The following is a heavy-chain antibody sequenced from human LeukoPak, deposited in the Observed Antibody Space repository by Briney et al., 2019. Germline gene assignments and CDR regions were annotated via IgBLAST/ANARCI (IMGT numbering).Heavy chain of an antibody. CDR2: IKQDGSEK. D-gene: IGHD3-3*01. V-gene: IGHV3-7*01. J-gene: IGHJ6*03. CDR1: GFTFSTYW. Sequence: GGSLRLSCAASGFTFSTYWMTWVRQAPGKGLEWVANIKQDGSEKYYVDSVKGRFTISRDNAKNSLYLQMNSLRVEDTAVYYCARVLFYDFPYYYLYMDVWGKGTMVTVSS. CDR3: ARVLFYDFPYYYLYMDV.